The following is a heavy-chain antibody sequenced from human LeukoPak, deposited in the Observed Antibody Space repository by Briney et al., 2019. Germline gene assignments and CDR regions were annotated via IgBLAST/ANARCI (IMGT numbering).Heavy chain of an antibody. CDR2: ISSSSSNI. V-gene: IGHV3-48*04. J-gene: IGHJ4*02. Sequence: GGSLRLSCAASGFMFSAYAMNWVRQAPGKGLEWISYISSSSSNIYYADSVKGRFTISRDNARNSLYLQINSLRVDDTAVYFCARENGYRLDYWGQGTLVTVSS. D-gene: IGHD5-18*01. CDR3: ARENGYRLDY. CDR1: GFMFSAYA.